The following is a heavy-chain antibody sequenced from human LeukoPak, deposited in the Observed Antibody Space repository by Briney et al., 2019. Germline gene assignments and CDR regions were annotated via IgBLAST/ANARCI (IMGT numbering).Heavy chain of an antibody. CDR3: AKDSSGNYSTELDY. V-gene: IGHV3-30*02. CDR2: IRYDGNNK. J-gene: IGHJ4*02. Sequence: GGSLRLSCATSGFTLSSYGMHWVRQAPGKGLEWVTFIRYDGNNKYYADSVKGRFTISRDNSKNTLYLQMNSLRAEDTAVYYCAKDSSGNYSTELDYWGQGTLVTVSS. CDR1: GFTLSSYG. D-gene: IGHD1-26*01.